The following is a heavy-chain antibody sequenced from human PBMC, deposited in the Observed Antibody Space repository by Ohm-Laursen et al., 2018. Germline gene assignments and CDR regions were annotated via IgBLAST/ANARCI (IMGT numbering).Heavy chain of an antibody. D-gene: IGHD6-19*01. V-gene: IGHV3-23*01. CDR3: AKGPFIAVAGSNYSFDY. CDR1: GFTFSSYA. J-gene: IGHJ4*02. CDR2: ISGNAVRT. Sequence: SLRLSCAASGFTFSSYAMSWVRQAPGKGLEWVSSISGNAVRTYDADSVKGRFSISRDNSKNTLDLQMNSLRAEDTAVYYCAKGPFIAVAGSNYSFDYWDQGTLVTVSS.